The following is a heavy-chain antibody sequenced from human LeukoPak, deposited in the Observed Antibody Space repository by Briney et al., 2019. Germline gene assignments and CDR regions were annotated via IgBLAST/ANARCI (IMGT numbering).Heavy chain of an antibody. J-gene: IGHJ5*02. Sequence: GGSLRLSCTASGFTFGDYAMSWFRQAPGKGLEWVGFIRSNAYGGTTEYAASVKGRFTISRDDSKSIAYLQMNSLKTEDTAVYYCTRYVTTPNWNYQDWFDPWGQGTLVTVSS. CDR1: GFTFGDYA. V-gene: IGHV3-49*03. CDR2: IRSNAYGGTT. CDR3: TRYVTTPNWNYQDWFDP. D-gene: IGHD1-7*01.